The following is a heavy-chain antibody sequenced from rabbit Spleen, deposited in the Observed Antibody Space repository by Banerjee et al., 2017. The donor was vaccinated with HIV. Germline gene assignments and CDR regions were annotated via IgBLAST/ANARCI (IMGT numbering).Heavy chain of an antibody. Sequence: LVEYGGDVVQPGASLTLTCTASGFDFSAYTFMCWVRQAPGKGLEWIACIDSGSRDFAYYASWAKGRFTISKTSSTTVTLQMTSLTVADTATYFCARDTGTSFSTYGMDLWAKAPSSPS. CDR1: GFDFSAYTF. CDR2: IDSGSRDFA. CDR3: ARDTGTSFSTYGMDL. D-gene: IGHD8-1*01. V-gene: IGHV1S40*01. J-gene: IGHJ6*01.